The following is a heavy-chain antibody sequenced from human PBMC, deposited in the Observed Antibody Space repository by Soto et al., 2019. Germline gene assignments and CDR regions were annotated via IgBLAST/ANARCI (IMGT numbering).Heavy chain of an antibody. CDR1: GFTFSSYA. V-gene: IGHV3-30-3*01. CDR2: ISYDGSNK. Sequence: QVQLVESGGGVVQPGRSLRLSCAASGFTFSSYAMHWVRQAPGKGLEWVAVISYDGSNKYYADSVKGRFIISRDNSKNTLYLQMNSLRAEDTAVYYCAREGDTAMVPIFDYWGQGTLVTVSS. CDR3: AREGDTAMVPIFDY. D-gene: IGHD5-18*01. J-gene: IGHJ4*02.